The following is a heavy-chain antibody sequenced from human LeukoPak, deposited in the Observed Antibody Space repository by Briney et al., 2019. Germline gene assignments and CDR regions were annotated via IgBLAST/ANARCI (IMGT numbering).Heavy chain of an antibody. V-gene: IGHV1-69*13. J-gene: IGHJ6*02. CDR2: IIPIFGTA. CDR3: ARGRRTYSSSWLGYYYYGMDV. CDR1: GGTFSSYA. D-gene: IGHD6-13*01. Sequence: SVKVSCKASGGTFSSYAISWVRQAPGQGLEWMGGIIPIFGTANYARKFQGRVTITADESTSTAYMELSSLRSEDTAVYYCARGRRTYSSSWLGYYYYGMDVWGQGTTITVSS.